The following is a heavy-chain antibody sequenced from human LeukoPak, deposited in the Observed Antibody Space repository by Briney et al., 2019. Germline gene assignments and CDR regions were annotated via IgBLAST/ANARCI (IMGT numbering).Heavy chain of an antibody. V-gene: IGHV4-34*01. J-gene: IGHJ4*02. D-gene: IGHD2-15*01. CDR3: ARGRPEGYCSGGSCYGGPTFDY. Sequence: GSLRLSCAASGFTFASYAMSWVRQPPGKGLEWIGEINHSGSTNYNPSLKSRVTISVDTSKNQFSLKLSSVTAADTAVYYCARGRPEGYCSGGSCYGGPTFDYWGQGTLVTVSS. CDR1: GFTFASYA. CDR2: INHSGST.